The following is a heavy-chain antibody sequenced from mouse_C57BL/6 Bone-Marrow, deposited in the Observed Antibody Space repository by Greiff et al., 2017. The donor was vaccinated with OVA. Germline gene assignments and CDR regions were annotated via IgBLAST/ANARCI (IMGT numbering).Heavy chain of an antibody. CDR2: INPNNGGT. Sequence: EVQLQQSGPELVKPGASVKISCKASGYTFTDYYMNWVKQSHGKSLEWIGDINPNNGGTSYNQKFKGKATLTVDKSSSTAYMELRSLTSEDSVVYYCARENYGSRYYFDYWGQGTTLTVSS. CDR3: ARENYGSRYYFDY. V-gene: IGHV1-26*01. CDR1: GYTFTDYY. J-gene: IGHJ2*01. D-gene: IGHD1-1*01.